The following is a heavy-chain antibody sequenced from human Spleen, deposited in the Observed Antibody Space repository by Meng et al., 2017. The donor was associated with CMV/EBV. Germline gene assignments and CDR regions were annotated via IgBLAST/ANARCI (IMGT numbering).Heavy chain of an antibody. Sequence: QVRLRAWAPGLWRPSCPLSLTCSVSGAPIGNFDWRWIRQSDEKVLGWMGRIQSNGNTYYNPPLNSRVTVSQDTSKNQIFLRLRSVTAADTAVYYCATGSGDFDHWGQGTLVTVSS. CDR2: IQSNGNT. V-gene: IGHV4-4*07. J-gene: IGHJ4*02. D-gene: IGHD1-26*01. CDR1: GAPIGNFD. CDR3: ATGSGDFDH.